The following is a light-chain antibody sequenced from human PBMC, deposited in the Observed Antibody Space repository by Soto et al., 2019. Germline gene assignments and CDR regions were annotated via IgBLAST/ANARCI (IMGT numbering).Light chain of an antibody. CDR2: GAS. J-gene: IGKJ3*01. CDR3: QQYDDWPT. V-gene: IGKV3-15*01. Sequence: EIVMTQSPATLSVSPGERATLSCSASQSIRNNLVWYQQKPGQAPMLLIYGASTRATGIPARFSGSGSGTEFTRAISSLQSEDFALYYCQQYDDWPTFGPGTRVDVK. CDR1: QSIRNN.